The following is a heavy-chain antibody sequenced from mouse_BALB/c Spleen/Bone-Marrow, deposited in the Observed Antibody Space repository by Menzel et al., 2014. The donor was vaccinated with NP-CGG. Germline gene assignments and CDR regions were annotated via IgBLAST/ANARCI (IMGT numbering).Heavy chain of an antibody. CDR3: TNYGYD. V-gene: IGHV1S16*01. D-gene: IGHD1-2*01. CDR2: INLSNGDT. J-gene: IGHJ2*01. CDR1: GYTFTSYW. Sequence: QVQLKQSGAELVRPGASVKLSCKASGYTFTSYWMNWVKLRPGQGFEWIGEINLSNGDTNYNEKFKRKATLTVDKSSSTAYMQLSSLTSEDSAVYYCTNYGYDWGQGTALTVSS.